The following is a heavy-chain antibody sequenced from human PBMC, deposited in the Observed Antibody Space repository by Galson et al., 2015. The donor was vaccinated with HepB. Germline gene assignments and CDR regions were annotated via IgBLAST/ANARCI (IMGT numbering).Heavy chain of an antibody. CDR3: ARDRPYYSDPSGYQLFDY. V-gene: IGHV3-11*01. J-gene: IGHJ4*02. Sequence: SLRLSCAASGFTFSDYYMNWIRQSPGKGLEWLSHIGTTGSTIYYADSVEGRFTISRDNTKNSLFLQLNSLRAENTAVYYCARDRPYYSDPSGYQLFDYWGQGTLVTVSS. CDR2: IGTTGSTI. CDR1: GFTFSDYY. D-gene: IGHD3-22*01.